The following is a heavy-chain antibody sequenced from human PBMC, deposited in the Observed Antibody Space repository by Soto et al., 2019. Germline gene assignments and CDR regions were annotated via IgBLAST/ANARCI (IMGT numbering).Heavy chain of an antibody. D-gene: IGHD5-18*01. CDR3: ARIPRYSFPTSDDLDS. CDR2: ITPIYPTT. J-gene: IGHJ4*02. V-gene: IGHV1-69*13. Sequence: SVKVSCKASGGTFYTYTFSWVRQAPGQGLEWMGSITPIYPTTNYAERFQGRLTITADGSTHTAYMDLTSLTSEDTAVYYCARIPRYSFPTSDDLDSWGQGTLVTVSS. CDR1: GGTFYTYT.